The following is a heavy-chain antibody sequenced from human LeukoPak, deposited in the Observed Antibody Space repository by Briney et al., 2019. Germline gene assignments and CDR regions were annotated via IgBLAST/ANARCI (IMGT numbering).Heavy chain of an antibody. Sequence: GGSLRLSCAASGFTFSSYAMSWVRQAPGKGLEWVSAISGSGGSTYYADSVKGRFTISRDNSKNTLYLQMNSLRAGDTAVYYCAKQSPEYYDILTGYYKGDFDYWGQGTLVTVSS. V-gene: IGHV3-23*01. J-gene: IGHJ4*02. CDR2: ISGSGGST. CDR3: AKQSPEYYDILTGYYKGDFDY. D-gene: IGHD3-9*01. CDR1: GFTFSSYA.